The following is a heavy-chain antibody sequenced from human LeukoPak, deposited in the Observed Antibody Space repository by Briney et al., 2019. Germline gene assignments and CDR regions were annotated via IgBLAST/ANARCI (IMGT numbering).Heavy chain of an antibody. CDR3: ARDVIANGDLGYLDF. V-gene: IGHV3-11*04. J-gene: IGHJ4*02. CDR2: ISFSGNSI. D-gene: IGHD4-17*01. Sequence: GGSLRLSCAASGFTLSDYYMSWIRQAPGKGLEWVSYISFSGNSIYYADSVKGRFTISRDNVKNSLYLQMNSLRAEDTAVYYCARDVIANGDLGYLDFWGQGTLVTVSS. CDR1: GFTLSDYY.